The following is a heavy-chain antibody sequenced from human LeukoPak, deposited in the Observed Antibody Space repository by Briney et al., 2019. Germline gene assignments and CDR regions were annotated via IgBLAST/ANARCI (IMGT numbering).Heavy chain of an antibody. CDR1: GYIFTSYN. CDR3: ARRSTSGSAPALGY. Sequence: GASVKVSCKASGYIFTSYNIYWVRQAPGQGLEWMGIINPSGGSTNYAQKFQGRVTMTRDTSTSTVYMELSSLRSEDTAVYYCARRSTSGSAPALGYWGQGTLVTVSS. V-gene: IGHV1-46*01. CDR2: INPSGGST. D-gene: IGHD1-1*01. J-gene: IGHJ4*02.